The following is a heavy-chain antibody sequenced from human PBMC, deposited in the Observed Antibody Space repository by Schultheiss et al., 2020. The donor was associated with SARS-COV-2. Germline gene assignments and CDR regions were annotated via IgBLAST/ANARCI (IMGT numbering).Heavy chain of an antibody. J-gene: IGHJ4*02. Sequence: GSLRLSCAVSGGSISSGGYSWSWIRQPPGKGLEWIGYIYYSGSTNYNPSLKSRVTISVDTSKNQFSLKLSSVTAADTAVYYCARITANDYGDYGGAYYFDYWGQGTLVTVSS. CDR2: IYYSGST. CDR3: ARITANDYGDYGGAYYFDY. V-gene: IGHV4-61*08. CDR1: GGSISSGGYS. D-gene: IGHD4-17*01.